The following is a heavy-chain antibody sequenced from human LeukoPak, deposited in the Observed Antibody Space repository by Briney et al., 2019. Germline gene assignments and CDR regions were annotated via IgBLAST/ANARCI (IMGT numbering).Heavy chain of an antibody. V-gene: IGHV3-23*01. CDR3: ASEIVVVVAATDDGDDY. D-gene: IGHD2-15*01. CDR2: ISGSGGST. J-gene: IGHJ4*02. Sequence: PGGSLRLSCAASGFTFSSYVMSWVRRAPGKGLERVSAISGSGGSTYYADSVKGRFTISRDNSKNTLYLQMNSLRAEDTAVYYCASEIVVVVAATDDGDDYWGQGTLVTVSS. CDR1: GFTFSSYV.